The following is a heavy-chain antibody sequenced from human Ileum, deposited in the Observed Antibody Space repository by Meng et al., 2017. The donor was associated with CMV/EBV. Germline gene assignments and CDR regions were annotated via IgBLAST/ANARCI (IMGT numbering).Heavy chain of an antibody. V-gene: IGHV3-23*01. Sequence: SGFTLRNYGLGWVRQAPGTGLEWVSAIVMSASSTYYADSVKGRFSVSRDNSKNTVYLEMHSLRAEDTAVYYCAKLSVVGSLWAPFDSWGQGVLVTVSS. CDR3: AKLSVVGSLWAPFDS. CDR1: GFTLRNYG. D-gene: IGHD1-26*01. J-gene: IGHJ4*02. CDR2: IVMSASST.